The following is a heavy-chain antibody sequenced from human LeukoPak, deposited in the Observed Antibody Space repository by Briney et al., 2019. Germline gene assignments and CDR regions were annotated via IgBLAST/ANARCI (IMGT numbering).Heavy chain of an antibody. CDR3: ARETRQYQPVGYYYYYYMDV. Sequence: PSETLSLTCTVSGGSFSSGDYYWSWVRQPAGEGLEWIGRFYTSGSTDYSPSLKSRVTISVDTSKNQFSLELNSVTAADTAVYYCARETRQYQPVGYYYYYYMDVWGKGTTVTVSS. CDR2: FYTSGST. D-gene: IGHD2-2*01. CDR1: GGSFSSGDYY. V-gene: IGHV4-61*02. J-gene: IGHJ6*03.